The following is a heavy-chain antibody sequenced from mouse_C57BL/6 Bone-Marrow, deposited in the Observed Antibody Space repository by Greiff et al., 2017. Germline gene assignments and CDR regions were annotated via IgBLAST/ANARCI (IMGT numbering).Heavy chain of an antibody. CDR2: INPGSGGT. CDR3: ARGYYHYFDY. D-gene: IGHD1-1*02. J-gene: IGHJ2*01. V-gene: IGHV1-54*01. CDR1: GYAFTNYL. Sequence: VQLQESGAELVRPGTSVKVSCKASGYAFTNYLIEWVKQRPGQGLEWIGVINPGSGGTNYNEKFKGKATLTADKSSSTAYMQLSSLTSEDSAVXFCARGYYHYFDYWGQGTTLTVSS.